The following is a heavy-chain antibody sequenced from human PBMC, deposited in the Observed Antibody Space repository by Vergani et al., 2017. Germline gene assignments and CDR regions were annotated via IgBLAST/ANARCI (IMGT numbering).Heavy chain of an antibody. J-gene: IGHJ4*02. V-gene: IGHV4-39*01. CDR1: GDSVISTDYH. CDR2: MDYSGST. CDR3: ASKRGACRAAYCHSYDF. D-gene: IGHD2-15*01. Sequence: QVQLQESGPGLMKPSETLSLTCTVSGDSVISTDYHWVWIRQPPGKGLEWIGSMDYSGSTSYNPSLESRISIAFETPKNQFSLRLTSVTAADTAVYYCASKRGACRAAYCHSYDFWGPGTLVGVSS.